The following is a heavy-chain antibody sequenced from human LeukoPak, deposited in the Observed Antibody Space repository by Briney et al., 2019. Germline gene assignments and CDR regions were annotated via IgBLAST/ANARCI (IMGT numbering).Heavy chain of an antibody. V-gene: IGHV3-33*01. CDR1: GFTFSSYG. CDR2: IWYDGSNK. Sequence: GGSLRLSCAASGFTFSSYGMHWVRQAPGKGLEWVAVIWYDGSNKYYADSVKGRFTISRDNSKNTLYLQMNSLRAEDTAVYYCARLASRSGSYYFDYRGQGTLVTVSS. D-gene: IGHD1-26*01. CDR3: ARLASRSGSYYFDY. J-gene: IGHJ4*02.